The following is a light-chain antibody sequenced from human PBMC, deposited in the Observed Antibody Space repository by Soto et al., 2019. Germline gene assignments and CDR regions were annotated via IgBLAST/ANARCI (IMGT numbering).Light chain of an antibody. CDR1: QSFSSSN. CDR2: SAS. Sequence: EVVLTQSPGTLSLSPGERATLSCRASQSFSSSNLAWYQHKPGQPPKLIVYSASRRATGIPDRFSGSGSGTDFSLTISRLEHEDVALYYCQRYGGSPPVTFGGGTKVDIK. CDR3: QRYGGSPPVT. V-gene: IGKV3-20*01. J-gene: IGKJ4*01.